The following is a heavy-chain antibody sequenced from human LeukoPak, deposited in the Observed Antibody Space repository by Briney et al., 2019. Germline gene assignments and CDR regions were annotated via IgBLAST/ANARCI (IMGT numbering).Heavy chain of an antibody. Sequence: GGSLRLSCAASGFSCSDYYMDWVRQAPGKGLEWVAVISYDGSNKYYGDSVKGRFTISRDNSKNTLYLQMNSLRAEDTAMYHCAKDRYYYGSGSSVDYWGQGTLVTVSS. V-gene: IGHV3-30*18. CDR1: GFSCSDYY. J-gene: IGHJ4*02. CDR3: AKDRYYYGSGSSVDY. CDR2: ISYDGSNK. D-gene: IGHD3-10*01.